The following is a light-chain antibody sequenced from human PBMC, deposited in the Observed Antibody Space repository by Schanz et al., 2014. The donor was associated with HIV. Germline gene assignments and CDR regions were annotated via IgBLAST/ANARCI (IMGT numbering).Light chain of an antibody. V-gene: IGKV3-15*01. CDR2: GAS. J-gene: IGKJ3*01. CDR1: QSVSSN. CDR3: QQYDNWPPGFT. Sequence: EIVMTQSPATLSVSPGERATLSCRASQSVSSNLAWYQQKPGQAPRLLIFGASTRATGISARFSGSGSGTEFTLTISSLQSEDFAVYYCQQYDNWPPGFTFGPGTKVDIK.